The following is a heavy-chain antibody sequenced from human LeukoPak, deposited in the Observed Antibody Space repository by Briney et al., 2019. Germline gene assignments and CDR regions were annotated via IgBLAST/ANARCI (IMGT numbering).Heavy chain of an antibody. CDR2: IGPGPSHT. J-gene: IGHJ4*02. Sequence: GGSLRLSCAASGINFNSDGMNWVRQAPGKGLEWLSYIGPGPSHTYYADSVRGRFVISRDDAKSSLYLQMSSLRAEDTAVYYCARDYVTMAPDYGGLGTLVTVSS. V-gene: IGHV3-21*01. CDR1: GINFNSDG. D-gene: IGHD3-10*02. CDR3: ARDYVTMAPDY.